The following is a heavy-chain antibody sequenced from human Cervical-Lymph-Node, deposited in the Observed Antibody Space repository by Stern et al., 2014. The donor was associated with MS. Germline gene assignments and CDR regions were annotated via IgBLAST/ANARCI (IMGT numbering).Heavy chain of an antibody. V-gene: IGHV5-51*01. CDR2: IYPGDSET. CDR3: ARQTTAWASDV. J-gene: IGHJ4*02. CDR1: GFKFSIYW. Sequence: EVQLVQSGAELIRPGESLKISCKGSGFKFSIYWIAWVRQMPGKGLEWMGIIYPGDSETRYSPSFQGQVTMSADKSTSTANLQWSSLNASDTAMYFCARQTTAWASDVWGQGTLVTVSS. D-gene: IGHD1-14*01.